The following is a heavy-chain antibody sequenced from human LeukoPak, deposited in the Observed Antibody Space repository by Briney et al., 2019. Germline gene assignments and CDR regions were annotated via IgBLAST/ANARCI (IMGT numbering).Heavy chain of an antibody. V-gene: IGHV4-59*01. CDR3: ARDHGAAAGTAFDI. CDR2: IYYSGST. CDR1: GGSISSYY. Sequence: SETLSLTCTVSGGSISSYYWSWIRQPPGKGLEWIGYIYYSGSTNYNPSLKRRVTISVDTSKNQFSLKLSSVTAADTAVYYCARDHGAAAGTAFDIWGQGTIVTVSS. J-gene: IGHJ3*02. D-gene: IGHD6-13*01.